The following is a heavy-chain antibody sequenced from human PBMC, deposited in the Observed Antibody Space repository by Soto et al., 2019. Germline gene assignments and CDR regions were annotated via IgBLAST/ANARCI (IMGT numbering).Heavy chain of an antibody. CDR3: ARGPAGGGGKLTGDY. J-gene: IGHJ4*02. CDR1: GFTFSSYW. D-gene: IGHD3-9*01. V-gene: IGHV3-74*01. CDR2: IDNDGSST. Sequence: EVQLVESGGGLIQPGGSLRLSCAASGFTFSSYWMHWVRQAPGKGLVWVSRIDNDGSSTTYADSVKGRFTISRDNAKNPVYPQMNTLSAADTAGQYGARGPAGGGGKLTGDYWGQGTLVTVSS.